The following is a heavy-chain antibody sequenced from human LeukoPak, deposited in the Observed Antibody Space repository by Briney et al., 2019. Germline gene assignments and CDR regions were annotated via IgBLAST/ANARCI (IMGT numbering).Heavy chain of an antibody. V-gene: IGHV3-11*01. CDR1: GFTFSDYY. J-gene: IGHJ3*02. Sequence: GGSLRLSCAASGFTFSDYYMSWIRQAPGKGLEWVSYISSSGSTIYYADSVKGRFTISRDNAKNSLYLQMNSLRAEDTAVYYCARDIGQLVRPYAFDIWGQGTMVTVSS. CDR2: ISSSGSTI. CDR3: ARDIGQLVRPYAFDI. D-gene: IGHD1-1*01.